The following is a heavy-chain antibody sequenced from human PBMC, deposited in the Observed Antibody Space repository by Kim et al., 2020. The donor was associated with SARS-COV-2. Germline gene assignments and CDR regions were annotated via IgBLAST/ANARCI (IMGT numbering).Heavy chain of an antibody. D-gene: IGHD3-16*01. CDR3: ARGGFYGPYYYYGMDV. V-gene: IGHV1-3*01. Sequence: ASVKVSCKASGYTFTSYAMHWVRQAPGQRLEWMGWINAGNGNTKYAQKFQGRVTITRDTSASTAYMELSSLRSEDTAVYYCARGGFYGPYYYYGMDVWGQGTKLTVSS. J-gene: IGHJ6*02. CDR2: INAGNGNT. CDR1: GYTFTSYA.